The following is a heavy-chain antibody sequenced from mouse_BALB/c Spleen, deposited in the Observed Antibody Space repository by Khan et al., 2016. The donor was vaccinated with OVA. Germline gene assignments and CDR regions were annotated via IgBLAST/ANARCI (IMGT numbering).Heavy chain of an antibody. V-gene: IGHV5-9-3*01. CDR2: ISSGGDYI. Sequence: EVELVESGGDLVKPGGSLKLSCSASGFTFSTFAMSWVRQTPEKRLEWVATISSGGDYIYCVDSVKGRFTISSDNAKNTLYLQMGSLWSVYTAMYYCARHNYGPFAYWGQGTLVTVSA. CDR1: GFTFSTFA. CDR3: ARHNYGPFAY. J-gene: IGHJ3*01. D-gene: IGHD1-1*01.